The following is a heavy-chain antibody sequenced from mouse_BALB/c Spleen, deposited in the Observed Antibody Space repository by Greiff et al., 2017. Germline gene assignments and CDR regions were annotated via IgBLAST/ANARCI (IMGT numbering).Heavy chain of an antibody. V-gene: IGHV14-3*02. Sequence: EVQLQQSGAELVKPGASVKLSCTASGFNIKDTYMHWVKQRPEQGLEWIGRIDPANGNTKYDPKFQGKATITADTSSNTAYLQLSSLTSEDTAVYYCARSYGNYDGWFAYWGQGTLVTVSA. D-gene: IGHD2-10*02. J-gene: IGHJ3*01. CDR3: ARSYGNYDGWFAY. CDR1: GFNIKDTY. CDR2: IDPANGNT.